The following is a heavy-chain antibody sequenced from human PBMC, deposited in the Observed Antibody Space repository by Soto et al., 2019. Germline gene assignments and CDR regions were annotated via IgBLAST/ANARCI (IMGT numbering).Heavy chain of an antibody. Sequence: QVQLVQSGAEVKKPGASVKVSCKASGYTFTSYGISWVRQAPGQGLEWMGWISAYNGNTNHAQKLQGRVTMTTDTSTSTAYMELRSLRSDDTAVYYCARECSSTSCRSQFDPWGQGTLVTVSS. J-gene: IGHJ5*02. CDR2: ISAYNGNT. CDR1: GYTFTSYG. D-gene: IGHD2-2*01. CDR3: ARECSSTSCRSQFDP. V-gene: IGHV1-18*01.